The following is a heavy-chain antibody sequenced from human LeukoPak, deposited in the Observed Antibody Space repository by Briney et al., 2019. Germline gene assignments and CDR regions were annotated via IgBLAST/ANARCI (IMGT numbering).Heavy chain of an antibody. CDR1: GYTSTSYG. D-gene: IGHD2-2*02. CDR3: ARDGDCSSTSCYMGGNYYYYMDV. Sequence: ASVKVSCKASGYTSTSYGISWVRQAPGQGLEWMGWISAYNGNTNYAQKLQGRVTMTTDTSTSTAYMELRSLRSDDTAVYYCARDGDCSSTSCYMGGNYYYYMDVWGKGTTVTVSS. CDR2: ISAYNGNT. J-gene: IGHJ6*03. V-gene: IGHV1-18*01.